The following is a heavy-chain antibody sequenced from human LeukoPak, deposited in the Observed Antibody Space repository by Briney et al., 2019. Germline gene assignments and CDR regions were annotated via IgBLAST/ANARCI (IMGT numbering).Heavy chain of an antibody. D-gene: IGHD3-16*01. CDR1: GYSIKNGYY. V-gene: IGHV4-38-2*01. CDR2: IHHSGTT. J-gene: IGHJ4*02. Sequence: PSETLSLTCAVSGYSIKNGYYWAWIRQPPGNGLEWIGSIHHSGTTYYNPSVKSRVTISVDTSKNQFSLKLTSVTAADTAVYYCARRLGTYLFDYWGQGTLVTVSS. CDR3: ARRLGTYLFDY.